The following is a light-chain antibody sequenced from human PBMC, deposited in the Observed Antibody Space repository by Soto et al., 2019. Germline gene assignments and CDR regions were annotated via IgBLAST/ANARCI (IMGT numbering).Light chain of an antibody. J-gene: IGKJ5*01. CDR3: QQSYNTPSIT. CDR1: QDVSRS. V-gene: IGKV1-39*01. CDR2: AAS. Sequence: DIQMTQSPSSLSASVGERVSITCRASQDVSRSVGWYQQKPGKAPKLLIYAASNLQSGVPSRFSGSGSGTHFTLTISSLQPEDFAIYYCQQSYNTPSITFGQGTRLEN.